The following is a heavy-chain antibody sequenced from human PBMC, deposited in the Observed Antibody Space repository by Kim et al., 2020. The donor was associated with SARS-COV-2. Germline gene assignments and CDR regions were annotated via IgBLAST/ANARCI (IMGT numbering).Heavy chain of an antibody. J-gene: IGHJ6*02. CDR1: GFTFSSYS. V-gene: IGHV3-21*01. CDR3: ARVDRGSGWPWPSMDV. D-gene: IGHD6-19*01. CDR2: ISSSSSYI. Sequence: GGSLRLSCAASGFTFSSYSMNWVRQAPGKGLEWVSSISSSSSYIYYADSVKGRFTISRDNAKNSLYLQMNSLRAEDTAVYYCARVDRGSGWPWPSMDVWGQGTTVTVSS.